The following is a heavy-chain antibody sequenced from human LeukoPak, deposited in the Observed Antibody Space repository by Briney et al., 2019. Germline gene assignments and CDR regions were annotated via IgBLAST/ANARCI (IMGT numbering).Heavy chain of an antibody. CDR2: INSDGSSS. Sequence: GGSLRLSCAASGFTFSIYWMNWVRQAPGKGLVWVSHINSDGSSSNYADSVKGRFTISRDNAKNALYMQMNSLRAEDTAVYFCARGQMIDYWGQGTLVTVSS. J-gene: IGHJ4*02. V-gene: IGHV3-74*01. D-gene: IGHD5-24*01. CDR3: ARGQMIDY. CDR1: GFTFSIYW.